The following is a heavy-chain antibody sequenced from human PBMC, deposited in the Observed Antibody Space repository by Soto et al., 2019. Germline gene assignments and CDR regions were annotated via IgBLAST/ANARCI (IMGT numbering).Heavy chain of an antibody. CDR3: AKREYSGQNDY. Sequence: EVQLVESGRGLVKPGGSLRLSCAASGFTFSSYSMNWVRQAPGKGLEWVSSISSSSSYIYYADSVMGRFTISRDNAKNSLYLQMNSLRAEDTAVYYCAKREYSGQNDYWGQGTLVTVSS. D-gene: IGHD5-12*01. CDR1: GFTFSSYS. V-gene: IGHV3-21*01. J-gene: IGHJ4*02. CDR2: ISSSSSYI.